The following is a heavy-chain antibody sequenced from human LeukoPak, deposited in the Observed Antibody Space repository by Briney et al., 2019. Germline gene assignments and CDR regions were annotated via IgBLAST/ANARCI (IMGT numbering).Heavy chain of an antibody. D-gene: IGHD6-13*01. CDR2: IYTSGST. Sequence: SETLSLTCTVSGGSISSYYWSWIRQPAGKGLEWIGRIYTSGSTNYNPSLKSRVTMSVDTSKNQFSLKLSSVTAADTAVYYCARDWGAGIAAAGTSWFDPWGQGTLVTVSS. J-gene: IGHJ5*02. CDR3: ARDWGAGIAAAGTSWFDP. CDR1: GGSISSYY. V-gene: IGHV4-4*07.